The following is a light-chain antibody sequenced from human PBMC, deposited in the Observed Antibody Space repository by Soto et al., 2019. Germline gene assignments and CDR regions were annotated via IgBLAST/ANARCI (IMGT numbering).Light chain of an antibody. CDR2: LGS. V-gene: IGKV2-28*01. Sequence: EIVMTQSPLSLPVTPGEPASISCRSSQSLLHSNGYNYLDWYLQKPGQSPQLLIYLGSNRASGVPDRFSGSGSGTDFTLKISRVEAEDVGVYYCMQALQTGWTFGQGTKVEIK. CDR1: QSLLHSNGYNY. J-gene: IGKJ1*01. CDR3: MQALQTGWT.